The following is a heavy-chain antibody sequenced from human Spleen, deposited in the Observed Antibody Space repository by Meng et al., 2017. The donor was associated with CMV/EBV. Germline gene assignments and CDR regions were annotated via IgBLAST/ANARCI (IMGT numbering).Heavy chain of an antibody. V-gene: IGHV1-2*02. CDR2: IHTQRGDT. Sequence: ASVKVSCKASGYTFTAHYFHWVRQAPGQGLEWMGWIHTQRGDTNYAQQVQGRVTLTRDTSINTGYMELTRLTSDDTAVYYCARDNNWGTDYWGQGTLVTVSS. J-gene: IGHJ4*02. CDR3: ARDNNWGTDY. CDR1: GYTFTAHY. D-gene: IGHD7-27*01.